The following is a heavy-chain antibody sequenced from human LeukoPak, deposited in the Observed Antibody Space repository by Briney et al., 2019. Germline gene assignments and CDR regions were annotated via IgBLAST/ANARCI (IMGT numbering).Heavy chain of an antibody. CDR1: GGSVSSDSYY. J-gene: IGHJ4*02. CDR3: ARDRYALTFDY. V-gene: IGHV4-61*01. CDR2: IYNSGNT. D-gene: IGHD3-16*01. Sequence: PSETLSLTCTVSGGSVSSDSYYWSWIRQPPGKKLEWIGYIYNSGNTNYNPSLKSRVTMSVDTSKNQFSLKLSSVTAADTAVYYCARDRYALTFDYWGQGTLVTASS.